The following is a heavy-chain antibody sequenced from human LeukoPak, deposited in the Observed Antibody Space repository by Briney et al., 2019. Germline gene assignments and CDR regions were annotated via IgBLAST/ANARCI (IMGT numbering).Heavy chain of an antibody. D-gene: IGHD6-19*01. CDR3: ATIRGGSSGWYSPSFFY. Sequence: PSETLSLTCAVYGGSFSGYYWSWIRQPPGKGLEWIGEINHSGSTDYNPSLKSRVTISVDTSKNQFSLKLNSVTAADTAVYYCATIRGGSSGWYSPSFFYWGQGTPVTVSS. V-gene: IGHV4-34*01. CDR2: INHSGST. J-gene: IGHJ4*02. CDR1: GGSFSGYY.